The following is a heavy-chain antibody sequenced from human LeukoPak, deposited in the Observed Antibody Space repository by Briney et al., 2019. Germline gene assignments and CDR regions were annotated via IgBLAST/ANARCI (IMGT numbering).Heavy chain of an antibody. CDR2: INPNSGGT. V-gene: IGHV1-2*02. Sequence: ASVKVPCKASGYTFTGYYMHWVRQAPGQGLEWMGWINPNSGGTNYAQKFQGRVTMTRDTSISTAYMELSRLRSDDTAVYYCARAEAYIVVVPAAVYDYWGQGTLVTVSS. D-gene: IGHD2-2*01. J-gene: IGHJ4*02. CDR1: GYTFTGYY. CDR3: ARAEAYIVVVPAAVYDY.